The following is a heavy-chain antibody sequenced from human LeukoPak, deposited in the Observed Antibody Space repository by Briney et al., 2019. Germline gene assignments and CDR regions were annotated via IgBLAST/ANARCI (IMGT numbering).Heavy chain of an antibody. CDR2: ISSSSSYT. J-gene: IGHJ3*02. D-gene: IGHD6-19*01. Sequence: PGGSLRLSCAASGFTFSDYYMSWLRQAPGKGLEGVSYISSSSSYTNYADSVKGRFTISRDNAKNSLYLQMNSLRAEDTAVYYCAKGSSSGWYGEGAFDIWGQGTMVTVSS. CDR1: GFTFSDYY. CDR3: AKGSSSGWYGEGAFDI. V-gene: IGHV3-11*06.